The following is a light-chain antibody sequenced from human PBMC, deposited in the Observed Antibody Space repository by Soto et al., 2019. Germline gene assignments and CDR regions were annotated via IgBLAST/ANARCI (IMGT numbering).Light chain of an antibody. J-gene: IGKJ1*01. CDR3: QQYGSSPQWT. CDR1: QSVSSSY. V-gene: IGKV3-20*01. Sequence: EIVLTQSPGTLSLSPGERATLSCRASQSVSSSYLAWYQQKPGQAPRLLIYGASSRATGIPDRFSGSGSGTDFSLTSSTLEPEDCAVYYCQQYGSSPQWTFGQGTKVEIK. CDR2: GAS.